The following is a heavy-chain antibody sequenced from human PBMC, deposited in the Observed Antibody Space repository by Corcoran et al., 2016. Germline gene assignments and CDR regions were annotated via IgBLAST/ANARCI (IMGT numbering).Heavy chain of an antibody. D-gene: IGHD3-3*01. CDR3: ARVVGSGSSYWYIDL. CDR1: GFNFRSYG. Sequence: QAQLVESGGGVVQPGRSLRLSCAASGFNFRSYGMHWVRQAPGKGLEWVAIIWYDGSNKYYADSVKGRFTISRDNSKNPLYLQMNSLRGEDTALYYCARVVGSGSSYWYIDLWGRGTQVTV. J-gene: IGHJ2*01. V-gene: IGHV3-33*01. CDR2: IWYDGSNK.